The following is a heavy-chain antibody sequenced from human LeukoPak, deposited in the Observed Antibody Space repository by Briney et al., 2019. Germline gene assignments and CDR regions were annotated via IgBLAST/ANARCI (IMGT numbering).Heavy chain of an antibody. V-gene: IGHV1-2*06. CDR1: GYTFTGYY. D-gene: IGHD6-19*01. CDR3: ARDRSAVAGTAAY. CDR2: INPNSGGT. J-gene: IGHJ4*02. Sequence: ASVKVSCKASGYTFTGYYMHWVRQAPGQGLEWMGRINPNSGGTNYAQRFQGGVTMTRDTSISTVYMELSRLTSDDTAVYYCARDRSAVAGTAAYWGQGTLVTVSS.